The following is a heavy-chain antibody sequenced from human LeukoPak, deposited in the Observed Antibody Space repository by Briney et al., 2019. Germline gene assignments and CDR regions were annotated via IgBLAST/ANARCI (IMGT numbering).Heavy chain of an antibody. D-gene: IGHD3-3*01. CDR2: IYHSGST. J-gene: IGHJ6*02. CDR1: GGSISSSNW. CDR3: ARAILDYDFWSGYPYYYGMDV. Sequence: SETLSLTCAVSGGSISSSNWWSWVRQPPGKGLEWIGEIYHSGSTYYNPSLKSRVTISVDTSKNQFSLKLSSVTAADTAVYYCARAILDYDFWSGYPYYYGMDVWGQGTTVTVSS. V-gene: IGHV4-4*02.